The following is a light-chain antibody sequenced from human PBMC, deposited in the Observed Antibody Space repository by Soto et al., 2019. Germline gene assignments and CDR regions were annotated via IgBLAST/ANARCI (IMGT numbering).Light chain of an antibody. V-gene: IGKV1-39*01. CDR1: QSISTY. CDR2: AVS. J-gene: IGKJ2*01. CDR3: QQCYTSPRA. Sequence: DIQMTQSPSSLSASVGDRVTITCRASQSISTYLNWYQQKPGKAPKLLIHAVSSLQSGVPSRFSGSGSGTDFTLTISSLQPEDFATYYCQQCYTSPRAFGQGTKLEIK.